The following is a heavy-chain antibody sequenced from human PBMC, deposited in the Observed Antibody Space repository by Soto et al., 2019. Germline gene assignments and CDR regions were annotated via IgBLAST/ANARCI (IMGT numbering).Heavy chain of an antibody. CDR1: GFTFSSYA. CDR2: ISGSGGST. J-gene: IGHJ6*02. Sequence: GGSLRLSCAASGFTFSSYAMSWVRQAPGKGLEWVSAISGSGGSTYYADSVKGRFTIFRDNSKNTLYLQMNSLRAEDTAVYYCAKGVGMYSSGWYSIYYYGMDVWGQGTTVTVSS. V-gene: IGHV3-23*01. CDR3: AKGVGMYSSGWYSIYYYGMDV. D-gene: IGHD6-19*01.